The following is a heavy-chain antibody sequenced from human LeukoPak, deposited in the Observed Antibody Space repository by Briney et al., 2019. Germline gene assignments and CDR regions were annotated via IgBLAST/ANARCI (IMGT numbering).Heavy chain of an antibody. J-gene: IGHJ4*02. Sequence: SETLSLTCAVYGGSFSGYYWSWIRKPPGKGLEWIGEINHSGSTNYNPSLKSRVTISVDTSKNQFSLKLSSVTAADTAVYYCARVYWGSYPSYFDYWGQGTLVTVSS. CDR1: GGSFSGYY. V-gene: IGHV4-34*01. D-gene: IGHD1-26*01. CDR2: INHSGST. CDR3: ARVYWGSYPSYFDY.